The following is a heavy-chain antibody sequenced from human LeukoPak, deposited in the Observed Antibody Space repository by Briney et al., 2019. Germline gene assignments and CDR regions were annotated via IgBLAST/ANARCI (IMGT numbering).Heavy chain of an antibody. Sequence: SETLSLTCAVYGGSFSGYYWSWIRQPPGKGLEWIGEINHSGSTNYNPSLKSRVTISLDTSKNQFSLKLSSVTAADTAVYYCAEGPHHLPSRPLEYRGQGILVTVSS. CDR3: AEGPHHLPSRPLEY. D-gene: IGHD1-14*01. V-gene: IGHV4-34*01. CDR2: INHSGST. CDR1: GGSFSGYY. J-gene: IGHJ4*02.